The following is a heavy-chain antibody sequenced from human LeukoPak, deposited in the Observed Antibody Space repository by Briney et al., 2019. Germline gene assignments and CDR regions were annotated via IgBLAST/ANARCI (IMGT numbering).Heavy chain of an antibody. D-gene: IGHD7-27*01. CDR3: ARADWGSIDY. CDR1: GFTFSHYW. CDR2: IRPDANDG. J-gene: IGHJ4*02. V-gene: IGHV3-7*02. Sequence: GGSLRLSCAASGFTFSHYWMTWVRQAPGKGLEWVAIIRPDANDGSYVDSVKGRFTISRDNAKNSLYLQVHSLRAEDTAVFFCARADWGSIDYWGQGALVTVSS.